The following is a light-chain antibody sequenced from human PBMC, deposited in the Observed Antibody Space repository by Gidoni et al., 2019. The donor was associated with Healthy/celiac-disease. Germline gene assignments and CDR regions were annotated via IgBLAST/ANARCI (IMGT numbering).Light chain of an antibody. V-gene: IGKV4-1*01. CDR3: QQYYSTPLT. CDR1: QSVLYSSNNKNY. J-gene: IGKJ4*01. CDR2: WAS. Sequence: DIVLTQSPDSLAVSLGERATINCKSSQSVLYSSNNKNYLARYQQKPGQPPKLLIYWASTRESGVPDRFSGGGSGTDFTLPIISLLAADVAVYYCQQYYSTPLTFGGGTKVEIK.